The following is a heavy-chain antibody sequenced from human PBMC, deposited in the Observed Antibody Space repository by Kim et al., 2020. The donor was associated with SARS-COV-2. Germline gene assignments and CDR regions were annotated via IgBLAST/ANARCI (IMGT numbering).Heavy chain of an antibody. CDR1: GGSISSGDYY. D-gene: IGHD3-10*01. CDR3: ARDAYYYGSGSFYYGMDV. CDR2: IYYSGST. V-gene: IGHV4-30-4*01. Sequence: SETLSLTCTVSGGSISSGDYYWSWIRQPPGKGLEWIGYIYYSGSTYYNPSLKSRVTISVDTSKNQFSLKLSSVTAADTAVYYCARDAYYYGSGSFYYGMDVWGQGTTVTVSS. J-gene: IGHJ6*02.